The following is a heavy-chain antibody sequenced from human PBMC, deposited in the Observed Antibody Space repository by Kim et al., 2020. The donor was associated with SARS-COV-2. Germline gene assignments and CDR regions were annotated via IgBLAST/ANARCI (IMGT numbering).Heavy chain of an antibody. V-gene: IGHV3-13*01. CDR2: T. D-gene: IGHD3-16*01. CDR3: AREGGSGAFDI. Sequence: TYYPGSVKGRFTISRENAKNSLYLQMNRLRAGDTAVYYCAREGGSGAFDIWGQGTMVTVSS. J-gene: IGHJ3*02.